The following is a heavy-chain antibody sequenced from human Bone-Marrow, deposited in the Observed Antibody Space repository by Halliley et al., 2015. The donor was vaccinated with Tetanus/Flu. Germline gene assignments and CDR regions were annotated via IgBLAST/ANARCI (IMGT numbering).Heavy chain of an antibody. V-gene: IGHV3-23*01. J-gene: IGHJ4*02. D-gene: IGHD1-7*01. Sequence: SLRLSCEASGLTFSSYAMSWVRQAPGKGLEWVSAISGSGGSTYHADSVMGRFIISRDNSRHTLYLQMNRLRAEDTAIYYCAKSSGTLKSGPEYWGQGTLVTVSS. CDR2: ISGSGGST. CDR1: GLTFSSYA. CDR3: AKSSGTLKSGPEY.